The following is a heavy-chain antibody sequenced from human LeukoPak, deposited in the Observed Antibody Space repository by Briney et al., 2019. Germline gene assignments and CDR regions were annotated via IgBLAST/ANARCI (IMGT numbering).Heavy chain of an antibody. CDR1: GGSISSSNW. J-gene: IGHJ5*02. V-gene: IGHV4-4*02. D-gene: IGHD6-19*01. CDR2: IYHSGST. CDR3: ARVTYSSGWHPGSWFDP. Sequence: PSGTLSLTCAVSGGSISSSNWWSWVRQPPGKGLEWIGEIYHSGSTNYNPSLKSRVTISVDKSKNQFSLKLSSVTAADTAVYYCARVTYSSGWHPGSWFDPWGQGTLVTVSS.